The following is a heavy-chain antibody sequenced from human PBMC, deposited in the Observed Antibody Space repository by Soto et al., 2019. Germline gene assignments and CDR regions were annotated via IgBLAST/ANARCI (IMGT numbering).Heavy chain of an antibody. V-gene: IGHV3-23*01. CDR3: AKVFSDDDILETWYYYYYYMDV. Sequence: PGGSLRLSCAASGFTFSSYAMSWVRQAPGKGLEWVSAISGSGGSTYYADSVKGRFTISRDNSKNTLYLQMNSLRAEDTAVYYCAKVFSDDDILETWYYYYYYMDVWGKGTTVTVSS. D-gene: IGHD3-9*01. CDR1: GFTFSSYA. J-gene: IGHJ6*03. CDR2: ISGSGGST.